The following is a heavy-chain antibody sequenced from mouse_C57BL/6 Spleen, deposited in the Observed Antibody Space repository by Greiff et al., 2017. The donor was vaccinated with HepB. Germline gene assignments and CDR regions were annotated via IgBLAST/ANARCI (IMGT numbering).Heavy chain of an antibody. D-gene: IGHD2-1*01. CDR1: GYTFTSYW. V-gene: IGHV1-7*01. CDR2: INPSSGYT. Sequence: QVQLQQSGAELAKPGASVKLSCKASGYTFTSYWMHWVKQRPGQGQEWIGYINPSSGYTKYNQKFKDKTTLTADKSSSKAYMQLRSLTYEDSAVYYCARGYGNYGGYFDVWGTGTTVTVSS. J-gene: IGHJ1*03. CDR3: ARGYGNYGGYFDV.